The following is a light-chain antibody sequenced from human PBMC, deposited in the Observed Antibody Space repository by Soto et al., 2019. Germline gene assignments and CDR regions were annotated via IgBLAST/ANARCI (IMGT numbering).Light chain of an antibody. CDR2: GAL. J-gene: IGKJ5*01. V-gene: IGKV3-20*01. Sequence: IVLTQYPATMSLSPWERENLFCRASQTVSSRFLAWYQQKPGQAPRLLIYGALSRATGIPDRFSGSGSGTDFTLTISRLGPEDFAVYYCQQYGSSPITFGQGTRLEI. CDR1: QTVSSRF. CDR3: QQYGSSPIT.